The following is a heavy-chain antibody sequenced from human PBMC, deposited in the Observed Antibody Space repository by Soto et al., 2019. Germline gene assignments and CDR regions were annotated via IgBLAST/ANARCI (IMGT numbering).Heavy chain of an antibody. Sequence: GGSLRLSCAASGFTFSSYAMHWVRQAPGKGLEWVAVISYDGSNKYYADSVKGRFTISRDNSKNTLYLQMNSLRAEDTAVYYCARDLLLWFGELFTWGQGTLVTVSS. CDR2: ISYDGSNK. D-gene: IGHD3-10*01. CDR3: ARDLLLWFGELFT. CDR1: GFTFSSYA. J-gene: IGHJ4*02. V-gene: IGHV3-30-3*01.